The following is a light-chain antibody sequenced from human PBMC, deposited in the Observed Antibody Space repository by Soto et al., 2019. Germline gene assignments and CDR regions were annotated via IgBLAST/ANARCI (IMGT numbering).Light chain of an antibody. V-gene: IGLV2-8*01. CDR1: RSDVGGYDY. J-gene: IGLJ3*02. Sequence: QSVLTQPPSASGSPGQSVTISCAGTRSDVGGYDYVSWYQQHPGKAPKLIIYEVNKRPSGVPDRFSGSKSANTASLTVSGLQAEDEADYYCSSYAGSNNLRMFGGGTKLTVL. CDR3: SSYAGSNNLRM. CDR2: EVN.